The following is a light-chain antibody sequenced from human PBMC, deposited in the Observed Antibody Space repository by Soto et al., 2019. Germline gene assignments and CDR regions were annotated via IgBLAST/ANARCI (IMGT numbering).Light chain of an antibody. Sequence: EIVMTQSPATLSVSPGERATLSCRASQSVSSNLAWYQQKPGQAPRLLIYGASTRATGIPARFSVSGSGTEFTLTISSLQSEDFAVYYCQQYNNGPPWTFGQGTKVEIK. CDR2: GAS. CDR1: QSVSSN. V-gene: IGKV3-15*01. J-gene: IGKJ1*01. CDR3: QQYNNGPPWT.